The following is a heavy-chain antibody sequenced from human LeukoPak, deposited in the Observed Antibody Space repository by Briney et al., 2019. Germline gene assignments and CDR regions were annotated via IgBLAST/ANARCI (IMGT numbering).Heavy chain of an antibody. CDR2: ISSNGGST. CDR1: GFTFSSYA. D-gene: IGHD2-2*01. J-gene: IGHJ6*02. CDR3: VKDLRYCSSTSCFIGFGMDV. Sequence: PGGSLRPSCSASGFTFSSYAMHWVRQAPGKGLEYVSAISSNGGSTYYADSVKGRFTISRDNSKNTLYLQMSSLRAEDTAVYYCVKDLRYCSSTSCFIGFGMDVWGQGTTVTVSS. V-gene: IGHV3-64D*06.